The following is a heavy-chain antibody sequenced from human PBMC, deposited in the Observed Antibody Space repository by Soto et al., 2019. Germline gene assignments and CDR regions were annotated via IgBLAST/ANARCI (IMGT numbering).Heavy chain of an antibody. CDR1: GYTFTSYG. D-gene: IGHD3-3*01. J-gene: IGHJ5*02. CDR3: ARIFIDELVFGWFDP. Sequence: ASVKVSSKASGYTFTSYGISWVRQAPGQGLEWMGWISAYNGNTNYAQKLQCRVTMTTDTSTSTAYMELRSLRSDDTAVYYCARIFIDELVFGWFDPWGQGTLVTVS. CDR2: ISAYNGNT. V-gene: IGHV1-18*01.